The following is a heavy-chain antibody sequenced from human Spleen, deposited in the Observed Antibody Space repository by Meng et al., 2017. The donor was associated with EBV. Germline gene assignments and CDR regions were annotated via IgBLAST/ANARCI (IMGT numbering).Heavy chain of an antibody. J-gene: IGHJ4*02. V-gene: IGHV4-61*01. D-gene: IGHD3-22*01. Sequence: VQLQASGPGLVKPWETLSFTCTVSGGSVSSGSYYWSWIRQPPGKGLEWIGYIYYSGSTNYNPSLKSRVTISVATSKNQFSLKLSSVTAADTAVYYCAGDVSGYYLWGQGTLVTVSS. CDR2: IYYSGST. CDR3: AGDVSGYYL. CDR1: GGSVSSGSYY.